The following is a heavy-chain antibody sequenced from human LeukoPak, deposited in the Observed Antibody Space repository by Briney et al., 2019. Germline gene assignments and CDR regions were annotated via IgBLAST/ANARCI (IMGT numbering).Heavy chain of an antibody. J-gene: IGHJ4*02. CDR3: ARETGTSGYDFDY. CDR1: GFTFSSYA. V-gene: IGHV3-48*04. CDR2: ISSSSSPI. Sequence: GGSLRLSCAASGFTFSSYAMSWVRQAPGKGLEWISYISSSSSPIYYADSVKGRFTISRDNAKNSLYLQMNSLRAEDTAVYYCARETGTSGYDFDYWGQGTLVTVSS. D-gene: IGHD3-22*01.